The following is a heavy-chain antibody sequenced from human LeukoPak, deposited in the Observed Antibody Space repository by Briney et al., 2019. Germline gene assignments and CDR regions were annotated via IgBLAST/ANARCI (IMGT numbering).Heavy chain of an antibody. CDR1: GYTFTGYY. D-gene: IGHD6-19*01. CDR3: ARPEVQWLGQDEYFQH. Sequence: ASVKVPCKASGYTFTGYYMHWVRQAPGQGLEWMGRINPNSGGTNYAQKFQGRVTMTRDTSISTAYMELSRLRSDDTAAYYCARPEVQWLGQDEYFQHWGQGTLVTVSS. V-gene: IGHV1-2*06. CDR2: INPNSGGT. J-gene: IGHJ1*01.